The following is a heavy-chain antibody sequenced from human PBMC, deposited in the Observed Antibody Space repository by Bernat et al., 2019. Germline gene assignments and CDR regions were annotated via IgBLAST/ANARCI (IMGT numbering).Heavy chain of an antibody. V-gene: IGHV1-18*01. D-gene: IGHD4-23*01. Sequence: QVQLVQSGAEVKKPGASVKVSCKASGYTFTSYGISWVRQAPGQGLEWMGWISAYNGNTNYAQKLQGRVTMTTDTSTSTAYMELRSLRSDDTDVYYCARVLTYGSNSAYLAPNGYGMDVWGRGTTVTVSS. CDR2: ISAYNGNT. CDR1: GYTFTSYG. J-gene: IGHJ6*02. CDR3: ARVLTYGSNSAYLAPNGYGMDV.